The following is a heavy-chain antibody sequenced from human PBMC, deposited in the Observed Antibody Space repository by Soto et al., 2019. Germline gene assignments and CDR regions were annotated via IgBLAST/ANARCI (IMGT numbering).Heavy chain of an antibody. CDR2: LSSDGSNN. D-gene: IGHD3-10*01. CDR3: AKDAEMHATRLLSYFALDL. CDR1: GFALSPYT. J-gene: IGHJ6*02. V-gene: IGHV3-30-3*01. Sequence: QVHLVESGGGVVQPGGSLRLSCAARGFALSPYTIHWVRQAPGKGLEWVAGLSSDGSNNFYPDSVKGRITISRDNSKTTVHLQINNLRPEDTAIYYCAKDAEMHATRLLSYFALDLWGRGTTVNVSS.